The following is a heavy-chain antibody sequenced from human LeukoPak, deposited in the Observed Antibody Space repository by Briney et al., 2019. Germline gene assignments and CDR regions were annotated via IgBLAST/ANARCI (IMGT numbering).Heavy chain of an antibody. CDR2: IYYSGSA. CDR1: GGSISSGNYY. V-gene: IGHV4-61*01. D-gene: IGHD6-13*01. CDR3: ARDGTDYYMDV. Sequence: SETLSLTCTVSGGSISSGNYYWSWIRQSPGKGLEWIGYIYYSGSASYNPSLKSRVTISIDTSKIQFSLKLSSVTAADTAVYYCARDGTDYYMDVWGKGTTVTVSS. J-gene: IGHJ6*03.